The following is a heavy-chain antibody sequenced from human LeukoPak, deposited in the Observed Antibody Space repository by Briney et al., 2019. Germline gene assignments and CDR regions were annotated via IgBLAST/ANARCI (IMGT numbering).Heavy chain of an antibody. CDR3: AKQLGYCSDGSCYFPY. CDR2: ISNNGGYT. Sequence: GGSLRISCAASGFTFSSSAMSWVRQASGKGLEWVSAISNNGGYTYYADSVQGRFTISRDNSKSTLCLQMNSLRAEDTAVYYCAKQLGYCSDGSCYFPYWGQGTLVTVSS. CDR1: GFTFSSSA. D-gene: IGHD2-15*01. V-gene: IGHV3-23*01. J-gene: IGHJ4*02.